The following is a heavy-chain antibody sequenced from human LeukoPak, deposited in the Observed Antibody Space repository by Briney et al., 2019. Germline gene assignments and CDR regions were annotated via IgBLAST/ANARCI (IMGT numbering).Heavy chain of an antibody. CDR1: GYTFTISG. Sequence: ASVKVSCKASGYTFTISGMSWVRQAPGQRLEWLGWISGYNGHTNYAQKVQGRVTMTTDTSTSTAYMELRSLGSDDTAVYYCARDGEVRGIIITNYGMDVWGQGTTVTVSS. D-gene: IGHD3-10*01. V-gene: IGHV1-18*01. CDR2: ISGYNGHT. J-gene: IGHJ6*02. CDR3: ARDGEVRGIIITNYGMDV.